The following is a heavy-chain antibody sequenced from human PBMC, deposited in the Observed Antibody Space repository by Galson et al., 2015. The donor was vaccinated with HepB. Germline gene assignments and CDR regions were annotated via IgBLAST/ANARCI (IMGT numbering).Heavy chain of an antibody. CDR2: ISGSGGST. CDR1: GFTFSSYA. J-gene: IGHJ4*02. Sequence: SLRLSCAASGFTFSSYAMSWVRQAPGKGLEWVSAISGSGGSTYYADSVKGRFTISRDNSKNTLYLQMNSLRAEDTAVYYCAKDRGGIAAAGSPYYFDYRGQGTLVTVSS. CDR3: AKDRGGIAAAGSPYYFDY. D-gene: IGHD6-13*01. V-gene: IGHV3-23*01.